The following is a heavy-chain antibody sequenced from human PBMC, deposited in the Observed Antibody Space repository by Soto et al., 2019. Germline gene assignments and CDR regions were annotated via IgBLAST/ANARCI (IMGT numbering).Heavy chain of an antibody. CDR2: IRSGANNYLT. V-gene: IGHV3-73*01. CDR3: ARGGGMGDTDF. J-gene: IGHJ4*02. CDR1: GFSFSDSA. D-gene: IGHD3-16*01. Sequence: PWGSLRLSCVASGFSFSDSAMHWVRQAPGKGLEWIARIRSGANNYLTAYPASVTGRFTISRDDSKNTTYLQMDGLTSDDTAMYFCARGGGMGDTDFWGKGIMVTISS.